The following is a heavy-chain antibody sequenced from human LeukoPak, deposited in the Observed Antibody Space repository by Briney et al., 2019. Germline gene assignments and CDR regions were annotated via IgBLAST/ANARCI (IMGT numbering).Heavy chain of an antibody. Sequence: SETLSLTCAVSGGSFSGYYWTWIRQPPGKGLEWIGEIDHSGSANYNPSLKSRVTISVDTSKNQFSLKLSSVTAADTAVYYCARQSPVDFWSGWYFDYWGQGTLVTVSS. CDR1: GGSFSGYY. CDR3: ARQSPVDFWSGWYFDY. CDR2: IDHSGSA. V-gene: IGHV4-34*01. D-gene: IGHD3-3*01. J-gene: IGHJ4*02.